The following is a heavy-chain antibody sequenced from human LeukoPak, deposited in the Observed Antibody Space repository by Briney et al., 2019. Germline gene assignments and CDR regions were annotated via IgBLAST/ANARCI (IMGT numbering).Heavy chain of an antibody. CDR2: ISSSGGST. CDR3: AKDPVSRDWFDP. D-gene: IGHD2-2*01. V-gene: IGHV3-23*01. J-gene: IGHJ5*02. Sequence: GGSLRFSCAASGFTFSSYAMIWLPQAPGKGLEGGSAISSSGGSTDYADSVKGRFTSSRDNSKNTLNLQMNSLRAEGTAVYYCAKDPVSRDWFDPWGQGTLVTVSS. CDR1: GFTFSSYA.